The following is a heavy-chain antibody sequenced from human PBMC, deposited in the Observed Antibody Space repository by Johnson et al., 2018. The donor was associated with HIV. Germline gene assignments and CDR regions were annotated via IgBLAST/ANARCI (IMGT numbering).Heavy chain of an antibody. J-gene: IGHJ3*02. CDR1: GFTVSSNY. CDR3: ARDLPRSSSWESDAFDI. V-gene: IGHV3-66*02. Sequence: VQLVESGGGLVQPGGSLRLSCAASGFTVSSNYMSWVRQAPGKGLAWVSVTYSGGSTYYEDSVKGRFTIPSDNSKNTLYLQMNSLRTEDTAVYYCARDLPRSSSWESDAFDIWGQGTMVTVSS. D-gene: IGHD6-13*01. CDR2: TYSGGST.